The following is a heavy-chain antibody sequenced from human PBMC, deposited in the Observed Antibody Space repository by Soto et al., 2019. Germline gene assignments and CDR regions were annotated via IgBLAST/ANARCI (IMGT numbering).Heavy chain of an antibody. CDR1: GGTFSSYA. D-gene: IGHD3-10*01. Sequence: SVKVSCKASGGTFSSYAISWVRQAPGQGLEWMGGIIPIFGTANYAQKFQGRVTITADESTSTAYMELSSLRSEDTAVYYCARDGSLQAHWFDPWGQGTLVTVSS. CDR3: ARDGSLQAHWFDP. J-gene: IGHJ5*02. V-gene: IGHV1-69*13. CDR2: IIPIFGTA.